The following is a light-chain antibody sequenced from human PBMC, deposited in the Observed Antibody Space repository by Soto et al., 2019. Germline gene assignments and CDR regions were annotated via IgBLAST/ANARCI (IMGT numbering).Light chain of an antibody. CDR1: QGVTSSD. CDR3: QPYDSSPLT. Sequence: EIVLTQSPGTLSLSPGERATLSCRASQGVTSSDLAWYQHKPGQAPRLLIDGASIRATGIPDRFSGSGSGTDFTLTISRLEPEDFAVYYCQPYDSSPLTFGGGTKVEIK. J-gene: IGKJ4*01. V-gene: IGKV3-20*01. CDR2: GAS.